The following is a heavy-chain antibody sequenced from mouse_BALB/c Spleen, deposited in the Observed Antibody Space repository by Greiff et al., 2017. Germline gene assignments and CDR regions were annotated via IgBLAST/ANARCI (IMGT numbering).Heavy chain of an antibody. J-gene: IGHJ4*01. D-gene: IGHD1-1*01. CDR2: IWGDGST. CDR1: GFSLTGYG. Sequence: QVQLQQSGPGLVAPSQSLSITCTVSGFSLTGYGVNWVRQPPGKGLEWLGMIWGDGSTDYNSALKSRLSISKDNAKCQVFLKMNSLQTDDTARYYCDRDGITTVVPYAMDYWGQGTSVTVSS. V-gene: IGHV2-6-7*01. CDR3: DRDGITTVVPYAMDY.